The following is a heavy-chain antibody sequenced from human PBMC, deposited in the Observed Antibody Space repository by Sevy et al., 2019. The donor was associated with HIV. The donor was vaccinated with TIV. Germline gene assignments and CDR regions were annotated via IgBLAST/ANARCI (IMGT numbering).Heavy chain of an antibody. CDR3: AKDAADYDFWSGYRSYYYYGMDV. CDR2: ISYDGSNK. D-gene: IGHD3-3*01. J-gene: IGHJ6*02. Sequence: GGSLRLSCAASGFTFSSYGMHWVRQAPGKGLEWVAVISYDGSNKYYADSMKGRFTISRDNSKNTLYLQMNSLRAEDTAVYYCAKDAADYDFWSGYRSYYYYGMDVWGQGTTVTVSS. V-gene: IGHV3-30*18. CDR1: GFTFSSYG.